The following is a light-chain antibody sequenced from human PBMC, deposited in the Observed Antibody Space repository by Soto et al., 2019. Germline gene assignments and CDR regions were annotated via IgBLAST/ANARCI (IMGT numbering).Light chain of an antibody. Sequence: QSALTQPASLSGSAGQSITVSCTGTNSDVGGYNYVAWYHQHPAKAPKPMIYDVSDPPSGVSNRFSGSKSGNTASLTISGLQAEDEAEYYCGSYTSNSTYVFGTGTKVTVL. CDR2: DVS. CDR1: NSDVGGYNY. V-gene: IGLV2-14*01. CDR3: GSYTSNSTYV. J-gene: IGLJ1*01.